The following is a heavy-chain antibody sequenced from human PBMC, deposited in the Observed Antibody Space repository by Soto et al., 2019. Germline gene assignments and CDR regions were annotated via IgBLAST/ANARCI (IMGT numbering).Heavy chain of an antibody. Sequence: QVQLQQWGAGLLKPSETLSLTCAVYGGSFSGYYWSWIRQPPGKGLEWIGEINHSGSTNYNPSPKSRVTISVDTSKNQFSLKLSSVTAADTAVYYCARGNETTVTTSYYFDYWGQGTLVTVSS. CDR2: INHSGST. J-gene: IGHJ4*02. CDR1: GGSFSGYY. D-gene: IGHD4-17*01. V-gene: IGHV4-34*01. CDR3: ARGNETTVTTSYYFDY.